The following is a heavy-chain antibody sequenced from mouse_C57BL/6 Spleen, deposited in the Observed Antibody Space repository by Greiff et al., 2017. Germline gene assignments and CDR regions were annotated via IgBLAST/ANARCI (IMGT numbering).Heavy chain of an antibody. CDR3: TIYSNYVEAMDY. D-gene: IGHD2-5*01. V-gene: IGHV6-6*01. Sequence: LQQSGGGLVQPGGSMKLSCAASGFTFSDAWMDWVRQSPEKGLEWVAEIRNKANNHATYYAESVKGRFTISRDDSKSSVYLQMNSLRAEDTGIYYCTIYSNYVEAMDYWGQGTSVTVSS. CDR1: GFTFSDAW. CDR2: IRNKANNHAT. J-gene: IGHJ4*01.